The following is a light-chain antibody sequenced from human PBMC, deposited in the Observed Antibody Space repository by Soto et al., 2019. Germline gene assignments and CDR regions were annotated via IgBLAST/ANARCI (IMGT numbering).Light chain of an antibody. V-gene: IGKV1-27*01. J-gene: IGKJ1*01. CDR1: QGISSY. CDR2: GAS. CDR3: QKYNSALWT. Sequence: DIQLTQSPSFLSASVGDRVTITCRASQGISSYLAWFQQKPGRAPNLLIYGASTLQSGVPSRFSGSGSGTDFTLTISSLQPEDVATYYCQKYNSALWTFGQGTKVEIK.